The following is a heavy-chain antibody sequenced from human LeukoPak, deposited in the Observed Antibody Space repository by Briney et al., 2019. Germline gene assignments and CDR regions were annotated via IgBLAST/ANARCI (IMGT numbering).Heavy chain of an antibody. CDR1: GFTFSSYS. CDR2: NSSSSSHI. Sequence: PGGSLRLSCAASGFTFSSYSMNWVRQARGKGPEWVSSNSSSSSHIYYADSVKGRFTISRDNAKTSLYLQMNSLGAEDTAVYYCGLLGGYGDPRDYWGQGTLVTVSS. D-gene: IGHD4-17*01. V-gene: IGHV3-21*01. CDR3: GLLGGYGDPRDY. J-gene: IGHJ4*02.